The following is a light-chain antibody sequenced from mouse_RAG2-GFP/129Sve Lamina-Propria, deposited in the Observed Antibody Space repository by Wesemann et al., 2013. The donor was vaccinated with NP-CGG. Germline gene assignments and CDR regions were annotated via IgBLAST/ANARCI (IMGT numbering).Light chain of an antibody. J-gene: IGKJ2*01. CDR3: QQYSSYPYT. CDR1: QDVGTA. Sequence: DIVMTQSHKFMSTSVGDRVSITCKASQDVGTAVAWYQQKPGQSPKLLIYSASNRYTGVPDRFTGSGSGTDFTLTISNVQSEDLADYFCQQYSSYPYTFGGGTKLEIK. CDR2: SAS. V-gene: IGKV6-23*01.